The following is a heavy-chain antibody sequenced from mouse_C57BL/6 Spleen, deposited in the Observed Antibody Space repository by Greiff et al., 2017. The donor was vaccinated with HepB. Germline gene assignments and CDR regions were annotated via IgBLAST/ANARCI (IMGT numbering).Heavy chain of an antibody. CDR3: AKMGLQGYFDY. CDR1: GFSLTSYG. CDR2: IWRDGST. Sequence: QVQLQESGPGLVAPSQSLSITCTVSGFSLTSYGVSWVRQPPGQGLEWLGVIWRDGSTNYHSALISRLSISKDNSKNQVFLKLNSLQTDDTATYSCAKMGLQGYFDYWGQGTTLTVSS. V-gene: IGHV2-3*01. D-gene: IGHD2-2*01. J-gene: IGHJ2*01.